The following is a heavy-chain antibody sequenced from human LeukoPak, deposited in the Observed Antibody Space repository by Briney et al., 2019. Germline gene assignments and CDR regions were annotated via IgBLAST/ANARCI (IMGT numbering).Heavy chain of an antibody. V-gene: IGHV4-59*12. CDR1: GGSISSYY. CDR2: IYYSGST. Sequence: SETLSLTCTVSGGSISSYYWSWIRQPPGKGLEWIGYIYYSGSTNYNPSLKSRVTISVDTSKNQFSLKLSSVTAADTAVYYCARGHAQYSSSRASSYWGQGTLVTVSS. J-gene: IGHJ4*02. D-gene: IGHD6-13*01. CDR3: ARGHAQYSSSRASSY.